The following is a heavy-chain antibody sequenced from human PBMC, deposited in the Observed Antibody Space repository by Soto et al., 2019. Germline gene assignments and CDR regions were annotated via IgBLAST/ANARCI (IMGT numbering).Heavy chain of an antibody. D-gene: IGHD5-18*01. CDR3: AGLGYSSQDF. V-gene: IGHV3-23*01. J-gene: IGHJ4*02. CDR1: GLTFRSYA. CDR2: ISGTGDGK. Sequence: AGGSLRLSCAVSGLTFRSYALNWVRQAPGKGLEWVSGISGTGDGKDYADFVKGRFTVSRDNLTNTLYLQMNSLRAEDTAVYYCAGLGYSSQDFWGQGNPVTVSS.